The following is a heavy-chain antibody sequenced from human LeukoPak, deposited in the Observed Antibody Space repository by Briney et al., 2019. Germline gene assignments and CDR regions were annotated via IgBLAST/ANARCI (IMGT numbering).Heavy chain of an antibody. V-gene: IGHV5-51*01. CDR2: IYPGDSDT. CDR1: GYSFTSYW. CDR3: ARQGAPFNIMVRGVMRYYYYYMDV. Sequence: GESLKISCKGSGYSFTSYWIGWVRQMPGKGLEWMGIIYPGDSDTRYSPSFQGQVTISADKSISTAYLQWSSLKASDTAMYYCARQGAPFNIMVRGVMRYYYYYMDVWGKGTTVTISS. J-gene: IGHJ6*03. D-gene: IGHD3-10*01.